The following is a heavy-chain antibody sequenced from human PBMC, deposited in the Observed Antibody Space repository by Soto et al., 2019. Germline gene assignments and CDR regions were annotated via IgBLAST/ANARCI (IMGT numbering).Heavy chain of an antibody. CDR1: GYSFTTYW. Sequence: EVQLVQSGAEVKKPGESLKISCKGSGYSFTTYWIGWVRQMPGKGLEGMVIIYPSDSDTRYSPSFQGQVTISADKSINTTYLQWSSLKASDTAIYYCARQAAAGKYYYAMDVWGQGTTVTVSS. V-gene: IGHV5-51*01. CDR3: ARQAAAGKYYYAMDV. CDR2: IYPSDSDT. D-gene: IGHD6-13*01. J-gene: IGHJ6*02.